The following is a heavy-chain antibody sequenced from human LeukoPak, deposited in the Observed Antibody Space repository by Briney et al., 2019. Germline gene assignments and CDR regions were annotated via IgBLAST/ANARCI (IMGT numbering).Heavy chain of an antibody. CDR2: INHSGST. CDR1: GGSFSGYY. CDR3: ARRGENGHWYFDL. J-gene: IGHJ2*01. V-gene: IGHV4-34*01. D-gene: IGHD3-16*01. Sequence: SETLSLTCAVYGGSFSGYYWSRIRQPPGKGLEWIGEINHSGSTNYNPSLKSRVTISVDTSKNQFSLRLYSVTAADTAVYYCARRGENGHWYFDLWGRGTLVAVSS.